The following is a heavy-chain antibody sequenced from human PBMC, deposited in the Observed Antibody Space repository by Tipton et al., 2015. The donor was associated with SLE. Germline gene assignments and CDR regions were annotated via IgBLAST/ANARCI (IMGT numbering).Heavy chain of an antibody. CDR3: ARLGRSGWYGNWFDP. Sequence: TLSLTCTVSGGSISSSSYYWGWIRQPPGKGLEWIGSIYYSGSTNYNPSLKSRVTISVDTSKNQFSLKLSSVTAAGTAMYYCARLGRSGWYGNWFDPWGQGTLVTVSS. CDR1: GGSISSSSYY. V-gene: IGHV4-39*07. D-gene: IGHD6-19*01. J-gene: IGHJ5*02. CDR2: IYYSGST.